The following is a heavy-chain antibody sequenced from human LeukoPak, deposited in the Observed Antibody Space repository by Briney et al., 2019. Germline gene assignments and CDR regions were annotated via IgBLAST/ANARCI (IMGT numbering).Heavy chain of an antibody. J-gene: IGHJ4*02. Sequence: HPGRSLRLSCAASGFTFSSYGMHWVRQAPGKGLEWVAVISYDGSNKYYADSVKGRFTISRDHSKNTLYLQMNSLRAEDTAVYYCAKGHYSSGYTDFDYWGQGALVTVSS. CDR1: GFTFSSYG. CDR2: ISYDGSNK. V-gene: IGHV3-30*18. CDR3: AKGHYSSGYTDFDY. D-gene: IGHD6-19*01.